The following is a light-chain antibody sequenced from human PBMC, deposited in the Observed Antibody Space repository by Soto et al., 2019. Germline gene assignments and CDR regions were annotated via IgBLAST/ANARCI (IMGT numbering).Light chain of an antibody. V-gene: IGKV2-28*01. J-gene: IGKJ1*01. Sequence: DIVMTQSPLSLPVTPGEPASISCRSTKSLLHSNGYNYLDWYLQKPGQPPQLLIYLNSNRASGVPDRFSGSGSGTDFTLKISRVEAEDVGVYYCMRALQAPPTFGQGTKVDIK. CDR3: MRALQAPPT. CDR1: KSLLHSNGYNY. CDR2: LNS.